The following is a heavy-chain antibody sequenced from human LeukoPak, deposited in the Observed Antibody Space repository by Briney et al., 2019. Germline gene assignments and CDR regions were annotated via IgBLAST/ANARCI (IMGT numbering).Heavy chain of an antibody. CDR2: ISSSGSTI. CDR3: ARGKLLWFGELLRVKDFDY. D-gene: IGHD3-10*01. V-gene: IGHV3-48*03. CDR1: GFTFSSYE. Sequence: GGSLRLSCAASGFTFSSYEMNWVRQAPGKGLEWVSYISSSGSTIYYADSVKGRLTISRDNAKNSLYLQMNSLRAEDTAVYYCARGKLLWFGELLRVKDFDYWGQGTLVTVSS. J-gene: IGHJ4*02.